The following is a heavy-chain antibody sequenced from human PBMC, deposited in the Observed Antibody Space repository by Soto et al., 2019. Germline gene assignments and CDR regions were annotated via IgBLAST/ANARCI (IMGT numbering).Heavy chain of an antibody. J-gene: IGHJ6*02. V-gene: IGHV1-18*01. CDR3: ARDLTIVPATHPRLENYGMDV. D-gene: IGHD2-2*01. Sequence: QVQLVQSAGEVKKPGASVKVSCKASGYSFTSYGISWVRRAPGQGRECMGWISPYNGHTQFVERFQGRVTMTTDTSTKTAYMELRNLRSDDTAHYYCARDLTIVPATHPRLENYGMDVWGQGTTVIVSS. CDR2: ISPYNGHT. CDR1: GYSFTSYG.